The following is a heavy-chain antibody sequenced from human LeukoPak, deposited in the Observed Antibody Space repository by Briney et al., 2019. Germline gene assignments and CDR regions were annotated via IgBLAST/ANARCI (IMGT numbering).Heavy chain of an antibody. D-gene: IGHD5-24*01. CDR3: ARDPPRGRWLQVPPLSPTFDY. CDR2: IYYSGST. V-gene: IGHV4-31*03. CDR1: GGSISSGAFY. Sequence: PSETLSLTCTVSGGSISSGAFYWSWLPQHPGKGRVWIGYIYYSGSTYYNPSLKSRVTISVDTSKNQFSLKLSSVTAADTAVYYCARDPPRGRWLQVPPLSPTFDYWGQGTLVTVSS. J-gene: IGHJ4*02.